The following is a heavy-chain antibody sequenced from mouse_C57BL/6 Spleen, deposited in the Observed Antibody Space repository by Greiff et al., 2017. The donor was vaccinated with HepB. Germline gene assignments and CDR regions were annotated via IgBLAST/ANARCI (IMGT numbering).Heavy chain of an antibody. CDR1: GFTFSSYA. J-gene: IGHJ2*01. V-gene: IGHV5-4*01. D-gene: IGHD2-4*01. Sequence: EVKLVESGGGLVKPGGSLKLSCAASGFTFSSYAMSWVRQTPEKRLEWVATISDGGSYTYYPDNVKGRVTISRDNAKNNMYLQMSHLKSEDTAMYYCARDGLIYYDYAYFDYWGQGTTLTVSS. CDR3: ARDGLIYYDYAYFDY. CDR2: ISDGGSYT.